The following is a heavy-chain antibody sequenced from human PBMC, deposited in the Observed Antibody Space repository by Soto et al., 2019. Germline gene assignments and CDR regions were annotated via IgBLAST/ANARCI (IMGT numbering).Heavy chain of an antibody. CDR3: ARPGGFGDPDAFDI. D-gene: IGHD3-10*01. Sequence: EQLQESGPGLVKPSETLSLTCTVSGGSISSYYWSWIRQPPGKGLEWIGEINHSGSTNYNPSLKSRVTISVDTSKNQFSLKLSSVTAADTAVYYCARPGGFGDPDAFDIWGQGTMVTVSS. CDR2: INHSGST. V-gene: IGHV4-34*01. CDR1: GGSISSYY. J-gene: IGHJ3*02.